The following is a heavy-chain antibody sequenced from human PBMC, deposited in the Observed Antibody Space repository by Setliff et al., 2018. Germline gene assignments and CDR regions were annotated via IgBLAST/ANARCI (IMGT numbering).Heavy chain of an antibody. D-gene: IGHD5-12*01. J-gene: IGHJ4*02. CDR1: DDSFYSDHYF. Sequence: SETLSLTCSVSDDSFYSDHYFWGWIRQPPGKGLEWIATISSSGATNYNSSLKSRVTLSRGVAKRQFALNLRSVTAVDTAVYYCAGEGRWAYNYPIYWGQGILVTVSS. CDR3: AGEGRWAYNYPIY. CDR2: ISSSGAT. V-gene: IGHV4-39*01.